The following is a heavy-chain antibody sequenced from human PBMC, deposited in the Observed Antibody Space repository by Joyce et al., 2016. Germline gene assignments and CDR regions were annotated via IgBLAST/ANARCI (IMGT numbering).Heavy chain of an antibody. J-gene: IGHJ6*02. Sequence: QVQLHASGPGLAKPSETLSLTCTVSGGSISPYFWVWIRQPPGKGLEWVGYIHYRGSTNYTPSLKSRVTISLDTSKNQFSLSLTSVTAADTAVYYCARDPSTTTNGMDVWGQGTTVTVSS. V-gene: IGHV4-59*01. D-gene: IGHD5/OR15-5a*01. CDR3: ARDPSTTTNGMDV. CDR2: IHYRGST. CDR1: GGSISPYF.